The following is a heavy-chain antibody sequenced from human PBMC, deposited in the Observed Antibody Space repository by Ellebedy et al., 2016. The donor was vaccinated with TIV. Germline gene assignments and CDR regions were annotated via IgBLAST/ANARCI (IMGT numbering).Heavy chain of an antibody. CDR2: IRAIDGRI. CDR3: AKDLVAGRTVGVTEKMDY. Sequence: PGGSLRLSCAASGFDFNINAMSWVRQAPGKGLEWVSSIRAIDGRIDYADSVGGRFTTYRDNSKNTLFLQMNSLRVEYTAMYYCAKDLVAGRTVGVTEKMDYWGQGTLVTVSS. V-gene: IGHV3-23*01. CDR1: GFDFNINA. D-gene: IGHD1-26*01. J-gene: IGHJ4*02.